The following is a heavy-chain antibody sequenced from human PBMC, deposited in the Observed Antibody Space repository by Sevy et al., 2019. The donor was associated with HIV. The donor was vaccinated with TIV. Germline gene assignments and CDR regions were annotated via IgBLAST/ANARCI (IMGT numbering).Heavy chain of an antibody. J-gene: IGHJ4*02. CDR1: GFTFGDYA. Sequence: GGSLRLSCTASGFTFGDYAMSWFRQAPGKGLVWVGFIRSKAYGGTTEYAASVKGRFTISRDDSKSIAYLQMNSLKTEDTAVYYCTRAGITMIVVVPFDYWGQGTLVTVSS. CDR2: IRSKAYGGTT. D-gene: IGHD3-22*01. V-gene: IGHV3-49*03. CDR3: TRAGITMIVVVPFDY.